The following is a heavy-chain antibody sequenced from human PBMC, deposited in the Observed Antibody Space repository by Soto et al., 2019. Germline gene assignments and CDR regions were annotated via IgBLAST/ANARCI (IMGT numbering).Heavy chain of an antibody. Sequence: PGGSLRLSCAASGFTFSSYGMHWVRQAPGKGLEWVAVISYDGSNKYYADSVKGRFTISRDNSKNTLYLQMNSLRAEDTAVYYCAKDLSSSGWYWYYFDYWGQGTLVTVSS. D-gene: IGHD6-19*01. J-gene: IGHJ4*02. CDR2: ISYDGSNK. CDR1: GFTFSSYG. CDR3: AKDLSSSGWYWYYFDY. V-gene: IGHV3-30*18.